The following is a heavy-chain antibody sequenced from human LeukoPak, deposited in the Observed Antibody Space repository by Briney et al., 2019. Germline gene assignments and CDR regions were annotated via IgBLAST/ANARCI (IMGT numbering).Heavy chain of an antibody. CDR2: ISSNGGST. Sequence: GGSLRLSCAASGFTFSSYAMHWVRQAPGKGLEYVSAISSNGGSTYYANSVKGRFTISRDNSKNTLYLQMGSLRAEDMAVYYCARDGRDGYSFGYWGQGTLVTVSS. D-gene: IGHD5-24*01. V-gene: IGHV3-64*01. CDR1: GFTFSSYA. J-gene: IGHJ4*02. CDR3: ARDGRDGYSFGY.